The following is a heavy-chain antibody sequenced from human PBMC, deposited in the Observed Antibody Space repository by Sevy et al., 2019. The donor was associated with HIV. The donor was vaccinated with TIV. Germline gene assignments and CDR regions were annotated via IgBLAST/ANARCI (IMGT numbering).Heavy chain of an antibody. Sequence: GGSLRLSCAASGFTFNNYAMSWVRQAPGKGLEGKGLEWVSTISGGGGGTYYADSVRGRFTNSGDNSKNTLYLQVNSLRVEDTAVYYCAKHYIHDIADGWYFDLWGRGTLVTVSS. J-gene: IGHJ2*01. CDR1: GFTFNNYA. CDR3: AKHYIHDIADGWYFDL. CDR2: ISGGGGGT. D-gene: IGHD6-13*01. V-gene: IGHV3-23*01.